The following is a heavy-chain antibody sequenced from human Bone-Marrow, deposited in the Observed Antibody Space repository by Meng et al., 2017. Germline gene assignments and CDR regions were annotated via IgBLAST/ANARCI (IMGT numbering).Heavy chain of an antibody. Sequence: GWLVGSGGGLIRPGGPLRLSCSASGFTVSSNYMGWVRQAPGKGLEWVSVIYSCGSTYYADSVKGRFTISRDNSKNTLYLQMNSLRAEDTAVYYCASPSSEMATAPRLWGQGTLVTVSS. CDR1: GFTVSSNY. CDR3: ASPSSEMATAPRL. J-gene: IGHJ4*02. V-gene: IGHV3-66*03. CDR2: IYSCGST. D-gene: IGHD5-24*01.